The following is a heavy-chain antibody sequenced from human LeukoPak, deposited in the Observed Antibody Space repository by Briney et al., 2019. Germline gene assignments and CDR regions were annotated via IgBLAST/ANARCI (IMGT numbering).Heavy chain of an antibody. CDR2: IWFDGNSK. D-gene: IGHD2-2*01. CDR3: VKLRGLGVVPGDT. CDR1: GFTFSSFG. V-gene: IGHV3-33*03. J-gene: IGHJ5*02. Sequence: GGSLRLSCAASGFTFSSFGMHWVRQAPGKGLELVAVIWFDGNSKYYADSVKGRFTISRDNSKNTLYLQMNSLRAEDTAVYYCVKLRGLGVVPGDTWGLGTLVTVSS.